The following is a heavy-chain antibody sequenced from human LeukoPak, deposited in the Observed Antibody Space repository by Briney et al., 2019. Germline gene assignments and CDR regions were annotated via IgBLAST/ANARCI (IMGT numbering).Heavy chain of an antibody. V-gene: IGHV3-7*01. CDR2: INPDGSER. D-gene: IGHD6-6*01. CDR3: ARGPNSNWSGLDF. J-gene: IGHJ4*02. CDR1: GFSFSSYY. Sequence: PGGSLRLSCAASGFSFSSYYMSWVRQAPGKGLEWVALINPDGSERYYVDSVKGRFTVSRDNAKNTLYLQVNNLRAEDTAVYYCARGPNSNWSGLDFWGQGTLLTVSS.